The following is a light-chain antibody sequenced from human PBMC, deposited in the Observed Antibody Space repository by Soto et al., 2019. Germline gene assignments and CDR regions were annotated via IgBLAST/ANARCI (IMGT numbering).Light chain of an antibody. CDR2: ENN. V-gene: IGLV1-40*01. CDR1: SSNIGAGYD. CDR3: QSYDSSLSGVL. J-gene: IGLJ2*01. Sequence: QSVLTQPPSVSGAPGERVAISCTGTSSNIGAGYDVHWYQQIPGTAPKLLIYENNNRPSGVPDRFSGSQSGTSASLAITGLQAEDEADYYCQSYDSSLSGVLFGGGTQLTVL.